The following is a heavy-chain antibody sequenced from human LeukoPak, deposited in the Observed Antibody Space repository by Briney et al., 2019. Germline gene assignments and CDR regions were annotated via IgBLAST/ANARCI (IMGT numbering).Heavy chain of an antibody. J-gene: IGHJ5*02. V-gene: IGHV1-2*02. CDR1: GYTFTSYY. Sequence: GASVKVSCKASGYTFTSYYMHWVRQAPGQGLEWMGWINPNSGGTNYAQKFQGRVTMTRDTSISTAYMELSRLRSDDTAVYYCARDYLDIITTPSSFDPWGQGTLVTVSS. CDR2: INPNSGGT. D-gene: IGHD1-14*01. CDR3: ARDYLDIITTPSSFDP.